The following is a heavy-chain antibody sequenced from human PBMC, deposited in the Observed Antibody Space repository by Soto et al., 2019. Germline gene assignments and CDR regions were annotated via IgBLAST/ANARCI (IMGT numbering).Heavy chain of an antibody. CDR3: ARQGYYDLLSGYYLFDY. V-gene: IGHV4-59*08. Sequence: PSEPLSLTCTVSGGSTEGLDWRRVRQPPGKGLEWIGYVSYSGSTTYNPSLKSRVIVSIDTSKNQFSLKLTSVTAADTAVYYCARQGYYDLLSGYYLFDYWGQGILVTVSS. D-gene: IGHD3-3*01. CDR2: VSYSGST. CDR1: GGSTEGLD. J-gene: IGHJ4*02.